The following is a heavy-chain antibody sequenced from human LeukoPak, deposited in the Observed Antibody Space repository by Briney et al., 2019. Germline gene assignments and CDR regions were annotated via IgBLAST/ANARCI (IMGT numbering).Heavy chain of an antibody. CDR2: IYYSGST. Sequence: PSETLSLTCTVSGGSISSSSYYWGWIRQPPGKGLEWIGSIYYSGSTYYNPSLKSRVTISVDTSKNQFSLKLSSVTAADTAVYYCARQEVSSIAARRGWFDPWGQGTQVTVSS. CDR3: ARQEVSSIAARRGWFDP. D-gene: IGHD6-6*01. CDR1: GGSISSSSYY. V-gene: IGHV4-39*01. J-gene: IGHJ5*02.